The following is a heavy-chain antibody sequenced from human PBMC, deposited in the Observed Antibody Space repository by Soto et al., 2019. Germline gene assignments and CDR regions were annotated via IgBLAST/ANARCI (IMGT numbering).Heavy chain of an antibody. Sequence: EVQLVESGGGLVQPGGSLRLSCAASGFTVSSNYMSWVRQAPGKGLEWVSVIYSGGSTYYADSVKGRFTISRDNSKNTLYLQMNSLRAEDTAVYYCARSDYGDPFAYWGQGTLVTVSS. CDR1: GFTVSSNY. D-gene: IGHD4-17*01. CDR3: ARSDYGDPFAY. CDR2: IYSGGST. J-gene: IGHJ4*02. V-gene: IGHV3-66*01.